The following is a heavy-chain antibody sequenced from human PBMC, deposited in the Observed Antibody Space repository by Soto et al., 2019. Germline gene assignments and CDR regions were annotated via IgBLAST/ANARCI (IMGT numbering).Heavy chain of an antibody. CDR2: ISPSGDNT. CDR3: ADGGEWSFNFEY. Sequence: GGSLRLACAASRFTFSSYPMSWVRQAPGKGLEWVSAISPSGDNTYSPDSVKGRFTISRDNSKNTLYLQMNNLRAEDTAVYYCADGGEWSFNFEYWGQGTLVTVSS. D-gene: IGHD3-3*01. V-gene: IGHV3-23*01. J-gene: IGHJ4*02. CDR1: RFTFSSYP.